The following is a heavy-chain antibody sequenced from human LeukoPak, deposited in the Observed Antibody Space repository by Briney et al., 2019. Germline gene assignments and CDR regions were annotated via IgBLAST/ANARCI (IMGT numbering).Heavy chain of an antibody. V-gene: IGHV4-39*07. CDR2: IYYSGST. Sequence: PSETLSLTCTVSGGSISSTRYYWGWIRQPPGKGLEWIGSIYYSGSTYYNPSLKSRVTMSVDTSKNQFSLKLSSVTAADTAVYYCARASIAAAGAFDIWGQGTMVTVSS. J-gene: IGHJ3*02. CDR3: ARASIAAAGAFDI. D-gene: IGHD6-13*01. CDR1: GGSISSTRYY.